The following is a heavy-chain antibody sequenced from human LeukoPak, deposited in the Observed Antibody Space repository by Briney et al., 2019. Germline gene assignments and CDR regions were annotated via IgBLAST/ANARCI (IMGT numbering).Heavy chain of an antibody. J-gene: IGHJ4*02. CDR3: ARAPGYCSGGICSPGY. CDR2: INSISSTI. V-gene: IGHV3-48*04. Sequence: GGSLRLSCAASGFTFSGYSMNWVRQAPGKGLEWVSYINSISSTIYYADSVKGRFTISRDNAKNSLYLQMNSLRAEDTAVYYCARAPGYCSGGICSPGYWGQGTLVTVSS. D-gene: IGHD2-15*01. CDR1: GFTFSGYS.